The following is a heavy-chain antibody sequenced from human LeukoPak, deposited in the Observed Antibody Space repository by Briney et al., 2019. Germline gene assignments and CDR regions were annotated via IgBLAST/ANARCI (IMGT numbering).Heavy chain of an antibody. Sequence: PPGGSLRLSCAASGVTLSPYGMHWVRQAPGKGLEWVSVIYIGGSTYYADSVKGRFTISRDNSKNTLYLQVNSLRAEDTAVYYCAREGTWGPFDYWGQRTLVTASS. D-gene: IGHD7-27*01. V-gene: IGHV3-53*01. J-gene: IGHJ4*02. CDR2: IYIGGST. CDR3: AREGTWGPFDY. CDR1: GVTLSPYG.